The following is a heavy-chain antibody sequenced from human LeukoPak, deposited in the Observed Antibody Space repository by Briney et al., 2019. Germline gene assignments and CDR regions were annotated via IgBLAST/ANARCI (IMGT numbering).Heavy chain of an antibody. CDR3: ARHNPPPTGFCSGTSCFMSGSQYFYMDV. CDR1: GGSISGCF. V-gene: IGHV4-4*09. CDR2: IYSTGTT. J-gene: IGHJ6*03. Sequence: SETLSLTCTVSGGSISGCFWSWIRQPPGKGPEWIGYIYSTGTTNYSPSLSSRVTISVDTSKNQLSLNLRFVTATDSAVYYCARHNPPPTGFCSGTSCFMSGSQYFYMDVWGKGTSVTVS. D-gene: IGHD2-2*01.